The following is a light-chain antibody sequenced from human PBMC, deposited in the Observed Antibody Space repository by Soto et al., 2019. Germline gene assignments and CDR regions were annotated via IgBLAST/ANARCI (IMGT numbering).Light chain of an antibody. Sequence: VLTQPPGTLSLSPGERATLSCRASQSVSSSYLAWYQQKPGQAPRLLIYGASSRATGIPDRFSGSGSGTDFTLTISRLEPEDFAVYYCQQYGSSQWTLGQGAKADI. CDR3: QQYGSSQWT. J-gene: IGKJ1*01. CDR2: GAS. CDR1: QSVSSSY. V-gene: IGKV3-20*01.